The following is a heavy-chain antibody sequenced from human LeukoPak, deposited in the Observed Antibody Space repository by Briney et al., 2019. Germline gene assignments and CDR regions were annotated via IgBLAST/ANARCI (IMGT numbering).Heavy chain of an antibody. D-gene: IGHD2-21*01. V-gene: IGHV3-11*01. CDR3: AGRTFGGESPALDY. CDR1: GLTFSDYY. CDR2: ITNSGSTI. J-gene: IGHJ4*02. Sequence: PGGSLRLSCAAPGLTFSDYYMSWIRQAPGRGLEYISYITNSGSTIYYADSVKGRFTISRDNARKSLYLQMNSLRAEDTAMYYCAGRTFGGESPALDYWGQGTLVTVSS.